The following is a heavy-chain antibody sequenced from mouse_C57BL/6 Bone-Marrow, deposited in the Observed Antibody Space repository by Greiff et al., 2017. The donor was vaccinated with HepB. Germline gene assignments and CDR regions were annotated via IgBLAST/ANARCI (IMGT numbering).Heavy chain of an antibody. CDR1: GYTFTTYP. J-gene: IGHJ4*01. D-gene: IGHD1-1*01. V-gene: IGHV1-47*01. CDR2: FHPYNDDT. Sequence: VQLQQSGAELVKPGASVKMSCKASGYTFTTYPIEWMKQNHGKSLEWIGNFHPYNDDTKYNEKFKGKATLTVEKSSSTVYLELSQLTSDDSAVYYCARKGGGSSPHYYAMEYWGQGTSVTVSS. CDR3: ARKGGGSSPHYYAMEY.